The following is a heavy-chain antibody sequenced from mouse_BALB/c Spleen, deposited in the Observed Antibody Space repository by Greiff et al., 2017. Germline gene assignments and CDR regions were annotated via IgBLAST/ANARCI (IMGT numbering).Heavy chain of an antibody. J-gene: IGHJ3*01. V-gene: IGHV3-6*02. D-gene: IGHD2-4*01. Sequence: EVQLKESGPGLVKPSQSLSLTCSVTGYSITSGYYWNWIRQFPGNKLEWMGYISYDGSNNYNPSLKNRISITRDTSKNQFFLKLNSVTTEDTATYYCAREGDYYDYDVADWGQGTLVTVSA. CDR3: AREGDYYDYDVAD. CDR1: GYSITSGYY. CDR2: ISYDGSN.